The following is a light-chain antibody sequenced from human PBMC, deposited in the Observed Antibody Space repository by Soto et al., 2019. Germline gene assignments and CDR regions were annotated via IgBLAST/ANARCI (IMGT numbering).Light chain of an antibody. Sequence: EVIMTRCPANHYMSPVDRATLSFRASQYIGSAVAWYHQRSGQAPRLLIFDASVRVPTTPARFSGSVSGTEFTLTISSLESEDFAVYFCQQYGDRPRSFGLGTKVDI. CDR1: QYIGSA. CDR3: QQYGDRPRS. V-gene: IGKV3-15*01. J-gene: IGKJ1*01. CDR2: DAS.